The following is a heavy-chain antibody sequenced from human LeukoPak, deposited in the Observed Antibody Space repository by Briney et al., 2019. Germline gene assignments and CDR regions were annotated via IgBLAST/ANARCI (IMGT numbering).Heavy chain of an antibody. CDR3: ARDRASGYDFDWFDP. CDR1: GASISTHY. V-gene: IGHV4-59*11. CDR2: IHYSGST. Sequence: SETLSLTCTVSGASISTHYWSWIRQPPGKGLEWVGYIHYSGSTNYNPSLKSRVTISVEKSKNQFSLKLSSVTAADTAVYYCARDRASGYDFDWFDPWGQGTLVTVSS. J-gene: IGHJ5*02. D-gene: IGHD5-12*01.